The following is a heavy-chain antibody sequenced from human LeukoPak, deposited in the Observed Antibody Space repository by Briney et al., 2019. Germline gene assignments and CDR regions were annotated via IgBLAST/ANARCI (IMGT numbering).Heavy chain of an antibody. D-gene: IGHD5-24*01. Sequence: PSETLSLTCTVSGGSISSSYWSWIRQPAGKGLEWIGRIYTSGSTNYNPSLKSRVTMSVDTSKNQFSLRLTSVTAADTAVYYCARSERWLQIEDYWGQGTLVTVSS. V-gene: IGHV4-4*07. CDR2: IYTSGST. CDR1: GGSISSSY. J-gene: IGHJ4*02. CDR3: ARSERWLQIEDY.